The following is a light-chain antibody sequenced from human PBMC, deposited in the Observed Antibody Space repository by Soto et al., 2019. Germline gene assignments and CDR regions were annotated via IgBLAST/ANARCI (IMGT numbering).Light chain of an antibody. CDR1: SSDVGGYNY. J-gene: IGLJ1*01. CDR2: EVS. CDR3: TSYIRSSTLDYV. V-gene: IGLV2-14*01. Sequence: QSALTQPASVSGSAGQSSTISGTGTSSDVGGYNYVSWYQQYPGKAPKLMIYEVSNRPSGVSNRFSGSKSGNTASLTISGLQAEDEADYYCTSYIRSSTLDYVFGTGTKVTVL.